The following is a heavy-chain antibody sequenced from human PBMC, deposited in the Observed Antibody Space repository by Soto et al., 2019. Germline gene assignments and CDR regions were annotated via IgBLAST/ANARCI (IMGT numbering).Heavy chain of an antibody. CDR2: ISYDGSNR. D-gene: IGHD3-3*01. V-gene: IGHV3-30-3*01. J-gene: IGHJ6*02. Sequence: GGSLRLSCAASGFTFSSYAMHWVRQAPGKGLEWVAVISYDGSNRYYADSVKGRFTISRDNSKNTLFLQMNSLRVEDPVVYYCVRGKSFFGVVISWYYYYGMDVWGQGTTVTVSS. CDR3: VRGKSFFGVVISWYYYYGMDV. CDR1: GFTFSSYA.